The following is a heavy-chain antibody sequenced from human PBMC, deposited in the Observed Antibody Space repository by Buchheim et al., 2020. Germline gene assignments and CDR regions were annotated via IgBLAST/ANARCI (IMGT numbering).Heavy chain of an antibody. D-gene: IGHD3-16*02. Sequence: QVQLVESGGGVVQPGRSLRLSCAASGFTFSSYGMHWVRQAPGKGLEWVAVRWYDGSNKYYADSVKGRFPISRDNSKNTLYLQMNSLRAEDTAVYYCARDRFGDSVWGSNRYMDVWGQGT. CDR1: GFTFSSYG. J-gene: IGHJ6*02. CDR3: ARDRFGDSVWGSNRYMDV. V-gene: IGHV3-33*01. CDR2: RWYDGSNK.